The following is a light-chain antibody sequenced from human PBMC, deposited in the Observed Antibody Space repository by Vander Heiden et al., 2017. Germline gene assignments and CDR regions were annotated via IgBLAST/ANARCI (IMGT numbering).Light chain of an antibody. CDR3: QAWDSSTWV. CDR2: EDS. J-gene: IGLJ3*02. CDR1: KLGDKY. V-gene: IGLV3-1*01. Sequence: EVTQPPSVSVSPGQTANITCSGDKLGDKYACWYQQKPGQSPVVVIYEDSKRPSGTPERFSGSNSGNTATLTISGTQAMDEADYYCQAWDSSTWVFGGGTKLTVL.